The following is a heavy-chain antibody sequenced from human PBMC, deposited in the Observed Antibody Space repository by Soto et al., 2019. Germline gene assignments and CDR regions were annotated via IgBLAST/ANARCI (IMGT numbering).Heavy chain of an antibody. CDR1: GGTFSSYA. CDR3: GGEQQLGHYHYVMDF. J-gene: IGHJ6*02. Sequence: SVKVSCKASGGTFSSYAISWVRQAPGQGLEWMGGIIPIFGTANYAQKFQGRVTITADESTSTAYMELSSLRSEDTAVYYCGGEQQLGHYHYVMDFRGQGSSVIVSS. CDR2: IIPIFGTA. V-gene: IGHV1-69*13. D-gene: IGHD6-13*01.